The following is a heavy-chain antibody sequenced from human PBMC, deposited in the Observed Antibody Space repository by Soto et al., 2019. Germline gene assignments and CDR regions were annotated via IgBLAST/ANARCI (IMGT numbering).Heavy chain of an antibody. CDR2: ISGGSSTI. CDR1: GFTFSSYT. J-gene: IGHJ5*02. CDR3: VRDSWFDP. Sequence: EVQLVESGGGLVQPGGSLRLSCAASGFTFSSYTMNWVRQAPGKGLEWISYISGGSSTIYYADSVKGRFTVSRDNAKNSLYLQMNSLRAEDTAVYYCVRDSWFDPWGQGTLVTVSS. V-gene: IGHV3-48*01.